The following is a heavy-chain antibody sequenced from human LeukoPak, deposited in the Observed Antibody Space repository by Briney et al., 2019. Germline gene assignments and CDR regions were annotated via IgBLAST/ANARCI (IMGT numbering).Heavy chain of an antibody. D-gene: IGHD4-17*01. J-gene: IGHJ5*02. Sequence: TGGSLRLSCAASGFTFSNAWMSWVRQAPGKGLEWVGRIKSKTDGGTTDYAAPVKGRLTISRDDSKNTLYLQMNSLKTEDTAVYYCTKLNSEYGAFPWGQGTLVTVSS. V-gene: IGHV3-15*01. CDR3: TKLNSEYGAFP. CDR1: GFTFSNAW. CDR2: IKSKTDGGTT.